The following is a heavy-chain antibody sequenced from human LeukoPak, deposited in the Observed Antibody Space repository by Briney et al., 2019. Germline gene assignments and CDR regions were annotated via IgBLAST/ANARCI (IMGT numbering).Heavy chain of an antibody. J-gene: IGHJ4*02. Sequence: GGSLRLSCAGSGFTFSDYWMTWVRQAPGKGLEWVANIKEDGSDKYYVDSVKGRFTISRDNAKNSLYLQMNSLRAEDTAVYYCARGKIAVAEFDYWGQGTLVTVSS. CDR2: IKEDGSDK. CDR3: ARGKIAVAEFDY. CDR1: GFTFSDYW. D-gene: IGHD6-19*01. V-gene: IGHV3-7*01.